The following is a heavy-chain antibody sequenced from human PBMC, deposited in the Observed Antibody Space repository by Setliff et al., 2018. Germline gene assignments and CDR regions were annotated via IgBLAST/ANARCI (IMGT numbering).Heavy chain of an antibody. D-gene: IGHD3-22*01. V-gene: IGHV4-59*01. J-gene: IGHJ5*02. CDR2: IYSSGST. CDR1: GGSISSSY. CDR3: ARAAKYDSSGYYGFWFDP. Sequence: SETLSLTCTVSGGSISSSYWSWIRQPPGKGLEWIGYIYSSGSTNNNPSLKSRATISVDTSKNQFSLKLSSVTAADTAVYYYARAAKYDSSGYYGFWFDPWGQGTLVTVSS.